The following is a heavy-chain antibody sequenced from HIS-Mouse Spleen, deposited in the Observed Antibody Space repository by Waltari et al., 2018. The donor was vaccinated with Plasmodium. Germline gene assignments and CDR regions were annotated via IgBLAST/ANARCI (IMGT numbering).Heavy chain of an antibody. Sequence: EVQLVESGGGLVQPGGSLSLSCAASGFTFSSYWRSWARQAPGKGLEWVANIKQDGSEKYYVDSVKGRFTISRDNAKNSLYLQMNSLRAEDTAVYYCASSWYWYFDLWGRGTLVTVSS. V-gene: IGHV3-7*01. CDR2: IKQDGSEK. J-gene: IGHJ2*01. CDR1: GFTFSSYW. D-gene: IGHD6-13*01. CDR3: ASSWYWYFDL.